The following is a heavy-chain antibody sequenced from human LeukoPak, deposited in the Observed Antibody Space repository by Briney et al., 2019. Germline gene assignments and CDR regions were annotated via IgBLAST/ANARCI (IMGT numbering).Heavy chain of an antibody. J-gene: IGHJ4*02. V-gene: IGHV3-21*01. Sequence: GGSLRLSCAAFGFTFSSYSMHWVRQAPGKGLEWVSSISGSTSYIYYADSVRGRFTISRDNAKNSLYLQMNSLRAEDTAVYYCARGSDFVWGSYRPYFDYWGQGTLVTVSS. CDR2: ISGSTSYI. CDR1: GFTFSSYS. CDR3: ARGSDFVWGSYRPYFDY. D-gene: IGHD3-16*02.